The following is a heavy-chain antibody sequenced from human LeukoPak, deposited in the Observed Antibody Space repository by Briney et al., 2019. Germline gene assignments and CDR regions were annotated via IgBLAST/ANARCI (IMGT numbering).Heavy chain of an antibody. CDR2: IYTSGCT. CDR1: GGSISSGSYY. CDR3: ARGPGVGAHFDY. V-gene: IGHV4-61*02. D-gene: IGHD1-26*01. J-gene: IGHJ4*02. Sequence: SQTLSLTCTVSGGSISSGSYYWSWIRQPAGKGLEWIGRIYTSGCTNYNPSLKSRVTISVDTSKNQFSLKLSSVTAADTAVYYCARGPGVGAHFDYWGQGTLVTVSS.